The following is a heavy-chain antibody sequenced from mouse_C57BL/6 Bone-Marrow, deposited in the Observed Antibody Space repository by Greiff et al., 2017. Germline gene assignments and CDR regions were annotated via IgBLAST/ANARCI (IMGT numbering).Heavy chain of an antibody. Sequence: VQLQQSGAELVRPGASVTLSCKASGYTFTDYEMHWVKQTPVHGLEWIGAIDPETGGTAYNQKFKGKAILTADESSSTAYMELRSLTSEDSAVYYCTRFHYDLYYYAMDYWGQGTSVTVSS. CDR3: TRFHYDLYYYAMDY. D-gene: IGHD2-4*01. V-gene: IGHV1-15*01. CDR2: IDPETGGT. J-gene: IGHJ4*01. CDR1: GYTFTDYE.